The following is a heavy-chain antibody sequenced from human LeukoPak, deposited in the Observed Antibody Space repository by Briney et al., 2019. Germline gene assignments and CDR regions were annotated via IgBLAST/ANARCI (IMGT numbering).Heavy chain of an antibody. Sequence: GGSLRLSCAVSGFTFSSYWMHWVRRAPGKGLEWVANIKEDGSQKYFVDSVKGRFTISRDNAKNSLYLQMNSLRAEDTAVYYCARESRRITMVRGLDMDVWGKGTTVTVSS. J-gene: IGHJ6*04. CDR3: ARESRRITMVRGLDMDV. CDR1: GFTFSSYW. CDR2: IKEDGSQK. D-gene: IGHD3-10*01. V-gene: IGHV3-7*03.